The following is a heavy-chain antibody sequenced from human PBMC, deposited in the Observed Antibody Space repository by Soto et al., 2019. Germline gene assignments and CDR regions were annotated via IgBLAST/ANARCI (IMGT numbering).Heavy chain of an antibody. CDR3: ARAKHDFMYAFDI. D-gene: IGHD3-3*01. J-gene: IGHJ3*02. CDR1: GFTVSSNY. CDR2: IYSGGST. Sequence: PGGSLRLSCAASGFTVSSNYMSWVRQAPGKGLEWVSVIYSGGSTYYADSVKGRFTISRHNSKNTLYLQMNSLRAEDTAVYYCARAKHDFMYAFDIWGQGTMVTVSS. V-gene: IGHV3-53*04.